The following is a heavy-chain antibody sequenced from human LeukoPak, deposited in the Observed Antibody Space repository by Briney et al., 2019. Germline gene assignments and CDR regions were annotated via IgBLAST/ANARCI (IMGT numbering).Heavy chain of an antibody. V-gene: IGHV3-21*01. CDR2: ISSSSSYI. CDR1: GFTFSSYS. J-gene: IGHJ4*02. CDR3: ANHPVDTAMVEYSFDY. D-gene: IGHD5-18*01. Sequence: GGSLRLSCAASGFTFSSYSMNWVRQAPGKGLEWVSSISSSSSYIYYADSVKGRFTISRDNAKNSLYLQMNSLRAEDTAVYYCANHPVDTAMVEYSFDYWGRGTLVTVSS.